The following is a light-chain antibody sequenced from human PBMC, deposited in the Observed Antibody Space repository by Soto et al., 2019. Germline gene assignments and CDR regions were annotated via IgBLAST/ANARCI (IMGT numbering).Light chain of an antibody. Sequence: EIVLTQSPGTLSLSPGERATLSCRASQSVSSSYLAWYQQKPGQAPRLLIYGASSRATGIPDRFSGSWSGTDFTLNISRLEPEDFAVYYCQQYGSSLLTFGGGTKVEIK. J-gene: IGKJ4*01. V-gene: IGKV3-20*01. CDR1: QSVSSSY. CDR3: QQYGSSLLT. CDR2: GAS.